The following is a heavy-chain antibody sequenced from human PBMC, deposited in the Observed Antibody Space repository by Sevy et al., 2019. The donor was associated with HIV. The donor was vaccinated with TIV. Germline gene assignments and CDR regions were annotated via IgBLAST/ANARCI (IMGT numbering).Heavy chain of an antibody. CDR3: TTMGWHGGFDI. CDR2: IKSKNDGGTT. Sequence: GGSLRLSCAASGFTFSNTWMSWVRQAPGKGLELVGRIKSKNDGGTTDYDAPVIGRFTISRDDSKSTLYLRMNSLKIEDTAVYYCTTMGWHGGFDIWGQWAMVTVSS. J-gene: IGHJ3*02. V-gene: IGHV3-15*01. D-gene: IGHD4-17*01. CDR1: GFTFSNTW.